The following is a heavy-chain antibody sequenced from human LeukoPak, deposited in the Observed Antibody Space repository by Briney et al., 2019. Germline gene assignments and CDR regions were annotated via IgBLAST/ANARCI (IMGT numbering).Heavy chain of an antibody. D-gene: IGHD5-18*01. V-gene: IGHV3-7*01. CDR1: GFTFTTYW. J-gene: IGHJ4*02. CDR2: IKQDGTEK. CDR3: ARCFSYGYTTARKEATVIDY. Sequence: PGGSLRLSCAASGFTFTTYWMSWVRQAPGKGLEWVANIKQDGTEKYYVDSVKGRFTISRDNAKNSLYLQMNSLRAEDTAVYYCARCFSYGYTTARKEATVIDYWGQGTLVTVSS.